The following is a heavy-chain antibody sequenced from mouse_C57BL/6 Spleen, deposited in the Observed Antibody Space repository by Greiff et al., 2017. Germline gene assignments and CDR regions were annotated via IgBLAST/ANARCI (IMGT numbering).Heavy chain of an antibody. V-gene: IGHV1-82*01. D-gene: IGHD1-1*01. CDR3: AREGYYYGSSTYFDV. CDR1: GYAFSSSW. J-gene: IGHJ1*03. Sequence: VQLQQSGPELVKPGASVKISCKASGYAFSSSWMNWVKQRPGKGLEWIGRIYPGDGDTNYNGKFKGKATLTADKSSSTAYMQLSSLTSEDSAVYFCAREGYYYGSSTYFDVWGTGTTVTVSS. CDR2: IYPGDGDT.